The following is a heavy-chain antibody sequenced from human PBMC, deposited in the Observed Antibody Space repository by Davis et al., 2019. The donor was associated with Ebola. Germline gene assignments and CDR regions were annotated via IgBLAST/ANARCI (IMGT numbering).Heavy chain of an antibody. V-gene: IGHV3-21*01. CDR1: GFTFSSYW. J-gene: IGHJ3*02. D-gene: IGHD2-8*02. CDR3: AQGYCTGGVCHDAFDI. CDR2: ISSSSSYI. Sequence: GESLKISCAASGFTFSSYWMNWVRQAPGKGLEWVSSISSSSSYIYYADSVKCRFTISRDNAKNSLYLQMNSLRAEDTAVYYCAQGYCTGGVCHDAFDIWGQGTMVTVSS.